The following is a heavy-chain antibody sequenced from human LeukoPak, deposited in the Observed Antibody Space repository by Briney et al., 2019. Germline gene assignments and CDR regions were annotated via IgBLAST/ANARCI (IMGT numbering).Heavy chain of an antibody. CDR1: GFAFSSYW. Sequence: GGSLRLSCAASGFAFSSYWMSWVRQAPGKGLEWVANIKQDGSEKYYVDSVKGRFTISRDNAKNSLYLQMNSLRAEDTAVYYCARSAFRDYYYGMDVWGQGTTVTVSS. V-gene: IGHV3-7*01. D-gene: IGHD3-10*01. CDR2: IKQDGSEK. J-gene: IGHJ6*02. CDR3: ARSAFRDYYYGMDV.